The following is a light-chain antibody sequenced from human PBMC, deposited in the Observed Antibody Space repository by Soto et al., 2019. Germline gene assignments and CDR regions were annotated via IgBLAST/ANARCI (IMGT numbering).Light chain of an antibody. CDR2: DAY. CDR1: QSVDRY. V-gene: IGKV3-11*01. Sequence: EVVLTQSPDTLSLSTEETATLACRASQSVDRYVAWYQQKVGQAPRLLIYDAYTRSTGVAARFTGRGSATDFSPTILSLEPDDFAFYYCQQRGKWPSIFGPGTKVEMK. J-gene: IGKJ2*02. CDR3: QQRGKWPSI.